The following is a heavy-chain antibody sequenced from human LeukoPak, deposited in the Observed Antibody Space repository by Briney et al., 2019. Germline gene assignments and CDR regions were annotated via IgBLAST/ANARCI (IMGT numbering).Heavy chain of an antibody. Sequence: GSSLRLFCAASGFTFGDFAILCVRHAPAKGLEWGSGISWNSGSIGYADSVKGRFTISRDNAKNSLYLQMNSLRAEDTALYYCATYCGGDCYSGFDYWGQGTLVTVSS. CDR3: ATYCGGDCYSGFDY. V-gene: IGHV3-9*01. D-gene: IGHD2-21*02. J-gene: IGHJ4*02. CDR1: GFTFGDFA. CDR2: ISWNSGSI.